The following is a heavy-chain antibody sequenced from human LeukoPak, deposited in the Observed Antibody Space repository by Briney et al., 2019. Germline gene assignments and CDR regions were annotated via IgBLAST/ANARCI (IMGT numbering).Heavy chain of an antibody. CDR3: ASSVSEYNILTGRYYYYYYYMDV. CDR1: GYTFTSYG. Sequence: ASVKVSCKASGYTFTSYGISWVRQAPGQGLEWMGWISAYNGNTNYAQKFQGRVTITADESTSTAYMELSSLRSEDTAVYYCASSVSEYNILTGRYYYYYYYMDVWGKGTTVTISS. V-gene: IGHV1-18*01. CDR2: ISAYNGNT. D-gene: IGHD3-9*01. J-gene: IGHJ6*03.